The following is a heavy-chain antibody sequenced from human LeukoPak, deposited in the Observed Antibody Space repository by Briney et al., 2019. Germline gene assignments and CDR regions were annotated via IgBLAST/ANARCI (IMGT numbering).Heavy chain of an antibody. J-gene: IGHJ4*02. CDR1: GFSFSSYG. CDR2: IWYDGSSK. D-gene: IGHD4-17*01. Sequence: SGGSLRLSCAASGFSFSSYGMHWVRQAPGKGLEWVAVIWYDGSSKYYADSVKGRFTISRDNSKNTLYLQMSSLRAEDTAVYYCAKVGYGDYYFDYWGQGTLVTVSS. CDR3: AKVGYGDYYFDY. V-gene: IGHV3-33*06.